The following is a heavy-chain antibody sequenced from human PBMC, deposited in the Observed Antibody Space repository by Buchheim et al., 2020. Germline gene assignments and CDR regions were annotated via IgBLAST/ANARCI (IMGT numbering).Heavy chain of an antibody. D-gene: IGHD5-24*01. V-gene: IGHV4-34*01. J-gene: IGHJ4*02. CDR1: GGSFSGYY. CDR3: ARGPLREMATITVDY. CDR2: INHSGST. Sequence: QVQLQQWGAGLLKPSETLSLTCAVYGGSFSGYYWSWIRQPPGKGLEWIGEINHSGSTNYNPSLKSRVTISVDTSKTQFSLKLSSVTAADTAVYYCARGPLREMATITVDYWGQGTL.